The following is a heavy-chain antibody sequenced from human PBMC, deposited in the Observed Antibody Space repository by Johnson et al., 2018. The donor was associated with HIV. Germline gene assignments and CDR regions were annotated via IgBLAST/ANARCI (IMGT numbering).Heavy chain of an antibody. D-gene: IGHD3-16*01. V-gene: IGHV3-7*01. CDR2: IKQDGSEK. Sequence: EVQLVESGGGLVQPGGSLRLSCAASGFTFSSYWMSWVRQAPGKGLEWVANIKQDGSEKYYVDSVKGRFTISRDNAKNSLYLQMNSLRAEDTAVYYCARDWGTRGWDDAFDIWGQGTMVTVSS. CDR3: ARDWGTRGWDDAFDI. J-gene: IGHJ3*02. CDR1: GFTFSSYW.